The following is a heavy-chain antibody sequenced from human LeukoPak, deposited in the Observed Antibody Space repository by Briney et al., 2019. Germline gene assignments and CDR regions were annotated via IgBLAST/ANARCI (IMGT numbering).Heavy chain of an antibody. CDR2: IYPGDPDT. CDR1: GYSFTSYW. V-gene: IGHV5-51*01. D-gene: IGHD2-2*01. CDR3: ARQCSSTSCRTDFDY. J-gene: IGHJ4*02. Sequence: GESLKISCKGSGYSFTSYWIGWVRQMPGKGLEWMGIIYPGDPDTRYSPSFQGQVTISADKSISTAYLQWSSLKASDTAMYYCARQCSSTSCRTDFDYWGQGTLVTVSS.